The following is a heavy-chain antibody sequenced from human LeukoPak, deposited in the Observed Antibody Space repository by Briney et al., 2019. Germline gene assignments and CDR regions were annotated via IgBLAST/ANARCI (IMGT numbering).Heavy chain of an antibody. CDR2: IYTSDSDT. CDR1: GYSSVSYW. Sequence: GGSLKISCKGSGYSSVSYWCAWLRQMPAKGLEGRGIIYTSDSDTRYSTSFQGQVTTSATKPITTAYLQWSSLKAADTAIYCCARQWGDCSSTSCYSAYWGQGTLVTVSS. V-gene: IGHV5-51*04. D-gene: IGHD2-2*01. CDR3: ARQWGDCSSTSCYSAY. J-gene: IGHJ4*02.